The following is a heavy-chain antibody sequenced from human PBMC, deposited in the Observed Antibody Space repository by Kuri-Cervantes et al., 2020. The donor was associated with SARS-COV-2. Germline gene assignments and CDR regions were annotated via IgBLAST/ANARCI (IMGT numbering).Heavy chain of an antibody. J-gene: IGHJ6*03. CDR3: ARYYSGSYYYYYYMDV. D-gene: IGHD1-26*01. Sequence: GESLKISCAASGFTFSSYSMNWVRQAPGKGLEWVSYISSSSSTIYYADSVKGRFTISRDNAKNSLYLQMNSLRAEDAAVHYCARYYSGSYYYYYYMDVWGKGTTVTVSS. V-gene: IGHV3-48*01. CDR2: ISSSSSTI. CDR1: GFTFSSYS.